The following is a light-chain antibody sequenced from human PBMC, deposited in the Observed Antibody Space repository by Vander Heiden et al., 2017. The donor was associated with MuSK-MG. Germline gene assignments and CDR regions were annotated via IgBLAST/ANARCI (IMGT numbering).Light chain of an antibody. CDR2: WAS. V-gene: IGKV4-1*01. J-gene: IGKJ2*01. CDR1: QSVLYNSNNKNY. Sequence: DIVMTQSPDSLAVSLGGRATISCKSSQSVLYNSNNKNYLAWYQQRPGQPPQLLISWASTRESGVPDRFSGSGSGTDFTLTISRLQAEDVAIYYCQQDDSGSHTFGRGTKLXI. CDR3: QQDDSGSHT.